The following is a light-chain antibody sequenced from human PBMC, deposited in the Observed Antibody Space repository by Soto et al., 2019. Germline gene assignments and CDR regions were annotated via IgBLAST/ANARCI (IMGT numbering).Light chain of an antibody. CDR2: GNN. V-gene: IGLV1-44*01. Sequence: QSALTQPPSASGTPGQRVTISCSGSSSNIGINAVNWYQQLPGTAPKLLIFGNNQRPSGVPDRFSGSKSGTSASLAISGLQSEDEADYYCAAWDDSLNGNVFGTGTKLTVL. CDR1: SSNIGINA. J-gene: IGLJ1*01. CDR3: AAWDDSLNGNV.